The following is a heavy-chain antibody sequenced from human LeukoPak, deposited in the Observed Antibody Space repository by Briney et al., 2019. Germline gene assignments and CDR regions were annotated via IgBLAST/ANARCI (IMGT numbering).Heavy chain of an antibody. CDR1: GYTFTSYY. V-gene: IGHV1-46*01. D-gene: IGHD3-9*01. CDR2: INPSGGST. Sequence: ASVKVSCKASGYTFTSYYMHWVRQAPGQGLEWMGIINPSGGSTSYAQKFQGRVTMTRDTSTSTVYMELSSLRSEDTAVYYCASQEPHYDILTGLVYWGQGTLVTVSS. J-gene: IGHJ4*02. CDR3: ASQEPHYDILTGLVY.